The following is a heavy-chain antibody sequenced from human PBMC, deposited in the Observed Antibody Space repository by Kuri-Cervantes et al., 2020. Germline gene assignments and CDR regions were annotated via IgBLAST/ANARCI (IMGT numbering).Heavy chain of an antibody. CDR2: ISWNSGSI. Sequence: SLKISCAASGFTFDDYAMHWVRQAPGKGLEWVSGISWNSGSIGYADSVKGRFTISRDNSKNTLYLQMNSLRAEDTAVYYCAKVAFGFFLNWFDPWGQGTLVTVSS. CDR1: GFTFDDYA. J-gene: IGHJ5*02. V-gene: IGHV3-9*01. D-gene: IGHD3-10*01. CDR3: AKVAFGFFLNWFDP.